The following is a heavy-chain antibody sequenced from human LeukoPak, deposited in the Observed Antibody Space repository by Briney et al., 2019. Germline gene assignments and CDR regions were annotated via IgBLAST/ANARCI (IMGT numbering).Heavy chain of an antibody. V-gene: IGHV3-21*01. J-gene: IGHJ5*02. D-gene: IGHD4-23*01. CDR2: ISSSSSYI. Sequence: GGSLRLSCAASGFTFSSYSMNWVRQAPGKGLEWVSSISSSSSYIYYADSVKGRFTISRDNAKNTLYLQMNSLRAEDTAVYYCARDRNYGDNSGWFDPWGQGTLVTVSS. CDR3: ARDRNYGDNSGWFDP. CDR1: GFTFSSYS.